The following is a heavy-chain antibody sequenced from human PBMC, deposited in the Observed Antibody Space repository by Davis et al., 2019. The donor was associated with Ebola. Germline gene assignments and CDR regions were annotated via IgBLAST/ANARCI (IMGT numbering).Heavy chain of an antibody. J-gene: IGHJ5*02. CDR2: TFYSGST. CDR3: ARGGSNIVVVPAINWFDP. D-gene: IGHD2-2*01. Sequence: SETLSLTCTVSGGSIGPYYWSWIRQPPGKGLEWIGSTFYSGSTNYNPSLKSRVTLSVDTSKSQFSLKLSSVTAADTAVYYCARGGSNIVVVPAINWFDPWGQGTLVTVSS. V-gene: IGHV4-59*01. CDR1: GGSIGPYY.